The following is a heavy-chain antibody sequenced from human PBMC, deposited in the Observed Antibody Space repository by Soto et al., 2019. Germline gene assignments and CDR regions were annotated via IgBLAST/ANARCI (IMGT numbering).Heavy chain of an antibody. CDR3: ATLSGYCSGGSCSDVDTAMVDYYYGMDV. V-gene: IGHV3-43*01. CDR1: GFTFDDYT. CDR2: ISWDGGST. Sequence: GGSLRLSCAASGFTFDDYTMHWVRQAPGKGLEWVSLISWDGGSTYYADSVKGRFTISRDNSKNSLYLKMNSLGTEDTALYYCATLSGYCSGGSCSDVDTAMVDYYYGMDVWGQGTTVTVSS. D-gene: IGHD2-15*01. J-gene: IGHJ6*02.